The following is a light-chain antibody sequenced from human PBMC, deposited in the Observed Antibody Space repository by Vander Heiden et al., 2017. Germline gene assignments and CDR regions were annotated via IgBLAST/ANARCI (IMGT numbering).Light chain of an antibody. J-gene: IGKJ4*01. CDR3: QQYNNWPPLT. CDR2: GAS. V-gene: IGKV3-15*01. Sequence: EIVMTQSPATLSVSPGDRATLPCRASQSVSSNLAWYQQKPGQAPRLLSYGASTRATGIPARVSGSGSGTEFTLTISSLQSEDFAVYYCQQYNNWPPLTFGGGTKVEIK. CDR1: QSVSSN.